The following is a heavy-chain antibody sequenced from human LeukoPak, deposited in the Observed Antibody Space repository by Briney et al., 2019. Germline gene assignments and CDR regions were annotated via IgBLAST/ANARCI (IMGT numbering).Heavy chain of an antibody. CDR3: ARYDVGWYYFDY. Sequence: PSETLSLTCVVSGGSISSSNWWSWVRQPPEKGLEWIGEIYHSGSTNYNPSLKSRVTISVDKSKNQFSLKLSSVTAADTAVDYCARYDVGWYYFDYWGQGTLVTVSS. J-gene: IGHJ4*02. D-gene: IGHD6-19*01. CDR1: GGSISSSNW. CDR2: IYHSGST. V-gene: IGHV4-4*02.